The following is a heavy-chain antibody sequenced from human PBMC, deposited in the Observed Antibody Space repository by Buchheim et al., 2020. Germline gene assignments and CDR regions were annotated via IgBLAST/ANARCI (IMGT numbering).Heavy chain of an antibody. Sequence: EVQLLESGGGLVQPGGSLRLSCAASGFTFSNYVMSWVRQAPGKGLEWVSGISDSGSSTYYADSVKGRFTISRDNSKNTLYVQMSSLTAKGTAVYYCAKDGDYCRGGTCPRWFDSWGQGTL. J-gene: IGHJ5*01. CDR1: GFTFSNYV. V-gene: IGHV3-23*01. D-gene: IGHD2-15*01. CDR3: AKDGDYCRGGTCPRWFDS. CDR2: ISDSGSST.